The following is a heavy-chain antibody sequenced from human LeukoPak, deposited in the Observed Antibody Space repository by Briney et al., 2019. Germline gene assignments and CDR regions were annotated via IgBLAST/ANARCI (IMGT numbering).Heavy chain of an antibody. CDR1: GFTLSRYS. Sequence: RTGGSLRLSCGASGFTLSRYSMGWGRQAPGKGLEWVACISFDGNEDFYADSVRGRVTISRDNSKNTLYVQSYNLGPEDTAMYDCARDYHDGSDYGPHFDSWGQGTLVTVSS. V-gene: IGHV3-30*01. CDR3: ARDYHDGSDYGPHFDS. J-gene: IGHJ4*02. CDR2: ISFDGNED. D-gene: IGHD4-17*01.